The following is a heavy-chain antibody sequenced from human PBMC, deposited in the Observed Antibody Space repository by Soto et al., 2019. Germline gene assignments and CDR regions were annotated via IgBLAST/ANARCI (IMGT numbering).Heavy chain of an antibody. V-gene: IGHV3-30*18. Sequence: GGSLRLSCAASGFTFSSYGMHWVREAPGKGLEWVAVISYDGSNKYYADSVKGRFTISRDNSKNTLYLQMNSLRAEDTAVYYCAKDRYGSGSYYNPIDHWGQGTLVTVSS. CDR1: GFTFSSYG. J-gene: IGHJ4*02. CDR3: AKDRYGSGSYYNPIDH. D-gene: IGHD3-10*01. CDR2: ISYDGSNK.